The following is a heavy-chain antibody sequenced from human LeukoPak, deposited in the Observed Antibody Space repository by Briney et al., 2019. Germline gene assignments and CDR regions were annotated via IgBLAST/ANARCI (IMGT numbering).Heavy chain of an antibody. V-gene: IGHV4-4*07. Sequence: PSETLSLTRTVSGGSLSSYYWSWIPEPAGKGLEWMGRIYTSGSANYTPSPKSRVTMSVDTSKNQFSLKLSSVTAADTAVYYCAREKVVYDSSGYYPSLIDYWGQGTLVTVSS. CDR3: AREKVVYDSSGYYPSLIDY. CDR2: IYTSGSA. CDR1: GGSLSSYY. D-gene: IGHD3-22*01. J-gene: IGHJ4*02.